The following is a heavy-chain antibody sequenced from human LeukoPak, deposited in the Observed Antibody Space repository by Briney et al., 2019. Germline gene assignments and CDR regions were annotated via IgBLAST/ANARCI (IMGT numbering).Heavy chain of an antibody. CDR1: GFTFSSYA. D-gene: IGHD3-16*02. CDR3: AKVRNWGVIVIPHFDY. Sequence: GGSLRLSCAASGFTFSSYAMSWVRQAPGKGLERVSAISGSGGSTYYADSVKGRFTISRDNSKNTLYLQMNSLRAEDTAVYYCAKVRNWGVIVIPHFDYWGQGTLVTVSS. CDR2: ISGSGGST. V-gene: IGHV3-23*01. J-gene: IGHJ4*02.